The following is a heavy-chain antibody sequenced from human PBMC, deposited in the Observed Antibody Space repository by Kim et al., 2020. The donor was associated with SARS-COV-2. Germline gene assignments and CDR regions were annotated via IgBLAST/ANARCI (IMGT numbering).Heavy chain of an antibody. J-gene: IGHJ4*02. Sequence: SETLSLTCTVSGGSISSGVYYWSWIRQHPGKGLEWIGYIYYSGSTYYNPSLKSRVTISVDTSKNQFSLKLSSVTAADTAVYYCARETSPGSGDLDYWGQGTLVTVSS. V-gene: IGHV4-31*03. D-gene: IGHD3-10*01. CDR1: GGSISSGVYY. CDR3: ARETSPGSGDLDY. CDR2: IYYSGST.